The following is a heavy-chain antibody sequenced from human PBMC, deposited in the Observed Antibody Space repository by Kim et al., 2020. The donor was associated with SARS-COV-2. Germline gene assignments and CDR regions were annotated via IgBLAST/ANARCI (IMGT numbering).Heavy chain of an antibody. V-gene: IGHV3-33*06. D-gene: IGHD6-13*01. J-gene: IGHJ6*02. Sequence: GGSLRLSCAASGFTFSSYGMHWVRQAPGKGLEWVAVIWYDGSNKYYADSVKGRFTISRDNSKNTLYLQMNSLRAEDTAVYYCAKDRGSSRPLTPWDDYYYYYGMDVWGQGTTVTVSS. CDR1: GFTFSSYG. CDR3: AKDRGSSRPLTPWDDYYYYYGMDV. CDR2: IWYDGSNK.